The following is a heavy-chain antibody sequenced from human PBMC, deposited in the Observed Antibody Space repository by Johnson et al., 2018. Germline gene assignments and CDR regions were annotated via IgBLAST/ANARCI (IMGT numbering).Heavy chain of an antibody. V-gene: IGHV1-69*01. Sequence: QVQLVQSGAEVKKXGSSXKVXCKASGGTFSSYAISWVRQAPGQGLEWMGGIIPIFGTANYAQQFQGRVTITADESTSPAYLELSSLRSEDTAVYYWARRVAVAGGVLYYYGMDVWGQGTTVTVSS. CDR2: IIPIFGTA. CDR3: ARRVAVAGGVLYYYGMDV. D-gene: IGHD6-19*01. CDR1: GGTFSSYA. J-gene: IGHJ6*02.